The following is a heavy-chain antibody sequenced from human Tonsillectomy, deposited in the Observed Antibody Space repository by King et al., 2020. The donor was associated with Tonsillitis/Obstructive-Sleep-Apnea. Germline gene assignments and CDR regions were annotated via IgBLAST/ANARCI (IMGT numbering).Heavy chain of an antibody. J-gene: IGHJ4*02. CDR2: ISGSGNTI. Sequence: VQLVESGGGLIQPGGSLRLSCAASGFTFKFYSMDWVRQAPGKGLEWVSYISGSGNTIYYSESVKGRFTISRDNAKSSLYLQMNRLRDEDTAVYYCTRDIRGNYDFWSGYPGYWGQGTLVTVSS. D-gene: IGHD3-3*01. V-gene: IGHV3-48*02. CDR1: GFTFKFYS. CDR3: TRDIRGNYDFWSGYPGY.